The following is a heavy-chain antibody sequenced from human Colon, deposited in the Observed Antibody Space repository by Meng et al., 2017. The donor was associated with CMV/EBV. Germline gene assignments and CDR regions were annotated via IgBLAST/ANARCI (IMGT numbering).Heavy chain of an antibody. Sequence: QIPSKEAGPPLVTPTQTLTLTCTFSGFSLNTYEVGVGWFRQPPGKAPEWLALIYWDDDKRYRSSLGNRLTLTHDASKNQVVLTMTDMDPVDTATYYCAHKSLPAAFFDYWSQGTLVTVSS. CDR1: GFSLNTYEVG. J-gene: IGHJ4*02. CDR2: IYWDDDK. CDR3: AHKSLPAAFFDY. D-gene: IGHD2-2*01. V-gene: IGHV2-5*02.